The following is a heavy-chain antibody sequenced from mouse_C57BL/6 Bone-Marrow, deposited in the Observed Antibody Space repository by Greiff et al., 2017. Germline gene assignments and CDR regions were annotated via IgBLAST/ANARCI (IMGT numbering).Heavy chain of an antibody. D-gene: IGHD2-3*01. Sequence: VQLHQSGPELVKPGASVKISCKASGYTFTDYYMNWVKQSHGKSLEWIGYINPNNGGTSYNQKFKGKATFTVDKSSSAAYMELRILTSEGSAVYYWARWLLRPGCAYWGQGTLVSVSA. J-gene: IGHJ3*01. CDR3: ARWLLRPGCAY. V-gene: IGHV1-26*01. CDR2: INPNNGGT. CDR1: GYTFTDYY.